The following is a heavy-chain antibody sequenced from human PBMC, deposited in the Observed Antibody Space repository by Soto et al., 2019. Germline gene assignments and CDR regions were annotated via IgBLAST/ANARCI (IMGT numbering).Heavy chain of an antibody. J-gene: IGHJ4*02. V-gene: IGHV1-18*01. CDR2: ISAYNGNT. Sequence: ASVKVSCKASGYTFTSYGISWVRQAPGQGLEWMGWISAYNGNTNYAQKLQGRVTMTTDTSTSTAYMELRSLRSDDTAVYYCVVAAQPYNFDCWGQGTLGTVSS. D-gene: IGHD2-15*01. CDR1: GYTFTSYG. CDR3: VVAAQPYNFDC.